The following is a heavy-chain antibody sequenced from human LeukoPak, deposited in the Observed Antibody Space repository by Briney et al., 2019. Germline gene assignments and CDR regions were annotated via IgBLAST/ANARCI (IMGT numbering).Heavy chain of an antibody. CDR1: GFTFSSYW. V-gene: IGHV3-74*01. J-gene: IGHJ6*02. CDR3: ARESPHYYYYYGMDV. CDR2: INSDGSST. Sequence: GGSLRLSCAASGFTFSSYWVHWVRQAPGKGLVWVSRINSDGSSTSYADSVKGRFTISRDNAKNTLYLQMNSLRAEDTAVYYCARESPHYYYYYGMDVWGQGTTVTVSS.